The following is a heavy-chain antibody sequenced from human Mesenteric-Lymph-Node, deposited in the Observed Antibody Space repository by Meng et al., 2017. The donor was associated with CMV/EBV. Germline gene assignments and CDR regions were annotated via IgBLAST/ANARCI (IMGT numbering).Heavy chain of an antibody. D-gene: IGHD3-10*01. V-gene: IGHV5-51*01. CDR2: LDSRDSDSR. CDR1: GYNFTRYS. CDR3: ARAPSLVREVGLDY. J-gene: IGHJ4*02. Sequence: GESLKISCKGSGYNFTRYSISWVRQMSGIGLEWMGILDSRDSDSRKYGPSFQGQVTISAVKSINTAHMQWSSLQASDTAMYYCARAPSLVREVGLDYWGQGTLVTVSS.